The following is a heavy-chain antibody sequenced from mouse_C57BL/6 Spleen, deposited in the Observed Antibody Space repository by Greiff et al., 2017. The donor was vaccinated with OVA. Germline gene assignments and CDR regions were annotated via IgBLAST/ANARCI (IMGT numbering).Heavy chain of an antibody. V-gene: IGHV3-6*01. CDR3: ARGDTTVVPHYAMDY. CDR2: ISYDGSN. J-gene: IGHJ4*01. D-gene: IGHD1-1*01. Sequence: DVQLQESGPGLVKPSQSLSLTCSVTGYSITSGYYWNWIRQFPGNKLEWMGYISYDGSNNYNPSLKNRISITRDTSKNQFFLKLNSVTTEDTATYYCARGDTTVVPHYAMDYWGQGTSVTVSS. CDR1: GYSITSGYY.